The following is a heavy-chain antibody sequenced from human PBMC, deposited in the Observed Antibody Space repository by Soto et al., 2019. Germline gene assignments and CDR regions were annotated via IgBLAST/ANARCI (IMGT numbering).Heavy chain of an antibody. CDR1: GDSINAENW. J-gene: IGHJ2*01. CDR2: IHHSGGP. CDR3: ARDHCTGGNCYSNMGDWYFDL. D-gene: IGHD2-15*01. Sequence: QVQLQESGPGVVKPSETLSLTCAVSGDSINAENWWTWLRQTPGKGLEWLAEIHHSGGPKYNPSLPGRVSISLDRPRNQFSLRLRSVTAADTAQYYCARDHCTGGNCYSNMGDWYFDLWGRGALVTVSS. V-gene: IGHV4-4*02.